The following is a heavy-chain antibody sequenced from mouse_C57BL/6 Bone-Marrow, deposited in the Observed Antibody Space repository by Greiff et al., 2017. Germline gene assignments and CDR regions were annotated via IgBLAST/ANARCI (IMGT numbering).Heavy chain of an antibody. CDR2: IDPENGDT. Sequence: VQLQQSGAELVRPGASVKLSCTASGFNIKDDYMHWVKQRPEQGLEWIGWIDPENGDTEYASKFQGKATITADTSSNTAYLQLSSLTSEDTAVYYCTTRDYYGSRRGFADWGQGTLVTVSA. J-gene: IGHJ3*01. V-gene: IGHV14-4*01. CDR1: GFNIKDDY. CDR3: TTRDYYGSRRGFAD. D-gene: IGHD1-1*01.